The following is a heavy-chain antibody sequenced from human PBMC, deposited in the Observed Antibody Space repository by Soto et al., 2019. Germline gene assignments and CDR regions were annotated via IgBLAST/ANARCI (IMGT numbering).Heavy chain of an antibody. CDR2: IKSKTDGGTT. CDR3: ASLNIVATSDAFDI. D-gene: IGHD5-12*01. CDR1: GFTFSNAW. J-gene: IGHJ3*02. V-gene: IGHV3-15*07. Sequence: PGGSLRLSCAASGFTFSNAWMNWVRQAPGKGLEWVGRIKSKTDGGTTDYAAPVKGRFTISRDDSKNTLYLQMNSLRTEDTAVYYCASLNIVATSDAFDIWGQGTMVTVAS.